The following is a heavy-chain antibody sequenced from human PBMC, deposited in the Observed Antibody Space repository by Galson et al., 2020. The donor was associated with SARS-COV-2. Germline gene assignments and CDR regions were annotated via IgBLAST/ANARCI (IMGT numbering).Heavy chain of an antibody. CDR1: GFTFSNSA. CDR2: ISYDGTTI. CDR3: ARETDDDSSSWYDY. D-gene: IGHD3-22*01. J-gene: IGHJ4*02. V-gene: IGHV3-30*04. Sequence: GGSLRLSCAASGFTFSNSAMHWVRQAPGKGLEWVAIISYDGTTIYKSDSVKGRFTISRDISKNILYLQMNRLRPEDTGVYYCARETDDDSSSWYDYWGQGTLVTVSP.